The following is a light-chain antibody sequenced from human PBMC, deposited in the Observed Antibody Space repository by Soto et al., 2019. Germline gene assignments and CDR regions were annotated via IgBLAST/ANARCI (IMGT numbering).Light chain of an antibody. CDR1: QSVSSNY. J-gene: IGKJ5*01. V-gene: IGKV3-20*01. CDR3: LQYGSSPHT. Sequence: IVRTQSPDTMPLSPAETAALSCTASQSVSSNYLAWFQQKPGQAPRLLISGASNRASDIPDRFSGSGSWTDFTLTISRLEPEDFAVYYCLQYGSSPHTFGQGTRLEIK. CDR2: GAS.